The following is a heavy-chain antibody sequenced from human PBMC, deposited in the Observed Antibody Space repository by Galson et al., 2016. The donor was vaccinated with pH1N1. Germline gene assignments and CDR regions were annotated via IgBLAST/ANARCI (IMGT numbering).Heavy chain of an antibody. Sequence: SLRLSCAASGFTFNNYAMSWVRQAPGKGLEWVSIITSRGRTYYADSVKGRFTISRDNSKNTLYLQMSSLRAEDTAVYYCARPDYVDVDLKNWYFALWGRGTLVTVSS. J-gene: IGHJ2*01. CDR1: GFTFNNYA. CDR2: ITSRGRT. V-gene: IGHV3-23*01. CDR3: ARPDYVDVDLKNWYFAL. D-gene: IGHD4-17*01.